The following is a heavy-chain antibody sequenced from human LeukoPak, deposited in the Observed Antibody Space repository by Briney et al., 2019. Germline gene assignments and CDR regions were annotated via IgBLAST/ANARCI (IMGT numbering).Heavy chain of an antibody. Sequence: GGSLRLSCAASGFTSSSYGMHWVRQAPGKGLEWVAVIWYDGSNKYYADSVKGRFTISRDNSKNTLYLQMNSLRAEDTAVYYCAKSGRKYSSGWYDDYWGQGTLVTVSS. V-gene: IGHV3-33*06. CDR1: GFTSSSYG. CDR2: IWYDGSNK. J-gene: IGHJ4*02. D-gene: IGHD6-19*01. CDR3: AKSGRKYSSGWYDDY.